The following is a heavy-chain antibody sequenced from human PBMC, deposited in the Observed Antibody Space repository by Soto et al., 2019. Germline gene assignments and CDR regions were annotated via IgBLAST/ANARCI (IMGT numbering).Heavy chain of an antibody. CDR2: ISTYNGNT. D-gene: IGHD3-22*01. J-gene: IGHJ5*02. CDR1: GYTFTTYG. V-gene: IGHV1-18*01. Sequence: QVQLVQSAGEVKKPGASVKVSCKASGYTFTTYGITWVRQAPGQGLEYLGWISTYNGNTDFAQKVQNRVTFTTDTYTNTAYMELRSLRPDDTAVYYCARAKVLITPSWFDPWGQWTLVTVSS. CDR3: ARAKVLITPSWFDP.